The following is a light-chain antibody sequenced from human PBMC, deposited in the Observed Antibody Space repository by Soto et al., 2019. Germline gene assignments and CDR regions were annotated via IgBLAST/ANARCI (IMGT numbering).Light chain of an antibody. Sequence: DIVMTQSPDSLAVSLGERANINCKSSQSVLYSSNNKNCLAWFQKKQGQPXKXXIFWASTREFGVPDRFSASGSGTDLTITISSLQPEDVEVYYGQQHHSTPLTFGQGTRLEI. CDR1: QSVLYSSNNKNC. CDR2: WAS. J-gene: IGKJ5*01. V-gene: IGKV4-1*01. CDR3: QQHHSTPLT.